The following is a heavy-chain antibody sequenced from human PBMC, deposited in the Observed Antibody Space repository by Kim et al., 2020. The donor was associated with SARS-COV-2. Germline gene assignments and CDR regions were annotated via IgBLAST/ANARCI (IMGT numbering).Heavy chain of an antibody. D-gene: IGHD5-18*01. Sequence: GGSLRLSCAASGFIFSNSWMHWVRQAPGKGLVWVSRINADGTKTNYADSVMGRFTISRDNAKNTLYLQMNSLRDEDTAVYYCTRGYTYRDYWGQGTLVTVSS. CDR2: INADGTKT. CDR1: GFIFSNSW. CDR3: TRGYTYRDY. V-gene: IGHV3-74*01. J-gene: IGHJ4*02.